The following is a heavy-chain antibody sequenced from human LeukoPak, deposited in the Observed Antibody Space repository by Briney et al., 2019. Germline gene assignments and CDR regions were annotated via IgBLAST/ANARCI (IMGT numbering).Heavy chain of an antibody. CDR3: ARDNIVVVAATKAYYFDC. V-gene: IGHV4-39*07. J-gene: IGHJ4*02. Sequence: PETLSLTCTVSGGSISSSSYYWGWIRQPPGKVLEWIGRIFYSGSTYYNPSPKSRVTISVATSKNQYSLKLSSVTAADTAVYYCARDNIVVVAATKAYYFDCWGQGTLVTVSS. CDR1: GGSISSSSYY. D-gene: IGHD2-15*01. CDR2: IFYSGST.